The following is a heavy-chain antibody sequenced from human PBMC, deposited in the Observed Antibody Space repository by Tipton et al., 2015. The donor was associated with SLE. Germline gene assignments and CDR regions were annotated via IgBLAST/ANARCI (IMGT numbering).Heavy chain of an antibody. CDR3: AKDPTGFCSGGNCYFDY. J-gene: IGHJ4*02. Sequence: GSLRLSCATSGFTFSSYALSWVRRAPGKGLEWVSAISGGGGSTYYADFVKGRFSISIDKSKKTLFLQMNSLRVDDTATYYCAKDPTGFCSGGNCYFDYWDQGALVTVSS. CDR2: ISGGGGST. CDR1: GFTFSSYA. V-gene: IGHV3-23*01. D-gene: IGHD2-15*01.